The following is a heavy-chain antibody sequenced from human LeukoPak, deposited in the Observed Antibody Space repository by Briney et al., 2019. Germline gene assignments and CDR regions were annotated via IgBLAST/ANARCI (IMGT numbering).Heavy chain of an antibody. CDR2: IYHSGST. D-gene: IGHD3-3*01. CDR1: GYSISSGYY. Sequence: SETLSLTCTVSGYSISSGYYWGWIRQPPGKGLEWIGSIYHSGSTYYNPSLKSRVTISVDTSKNQFSLKLSSVTAADTAVYYCARGFTFGVVIIAFDYWGQGTLATVSS. J-gene: IGHJ4*02. CDR3: ARGFTFGVVIIAFDY. V-gene: IGHV4-38-2*02.